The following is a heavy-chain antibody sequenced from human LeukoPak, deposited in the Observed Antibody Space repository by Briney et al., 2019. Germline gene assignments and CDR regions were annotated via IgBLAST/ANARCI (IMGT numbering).Heavy chain of an antibody. J-gene: IGHJ4*02. CDR3: AGEGGMAEAAFDY. CDR2: TYYRSKWRS. CDR1: GDSVSSNSAA. D-gene: IGHD6-19*01. Sequence: SQTLSLTCAISGDSVSSNSAAWNWIRQSPSRGLEWLGRTYYRSKWRSDYAVSVKSRITINPDTSKNQFSLQLKSVTPEDTAVYYCAGEGGMAEAAFDYWGQGTLVTVSS. V-gene: IGHV6-1*01.